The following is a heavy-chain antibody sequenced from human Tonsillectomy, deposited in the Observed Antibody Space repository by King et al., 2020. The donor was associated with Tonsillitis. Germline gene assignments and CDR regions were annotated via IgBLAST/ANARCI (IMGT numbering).Heavy chain of an antibody. CDR3: AKDMSTGYCTNGVCFLGAFDI. J-gene: IGHJ3*02. CDR1: GFHLDDYA. D-gene: IGHD2-8*01. V-gene: IGHV3-9*01. CDR2: ISWNIGRI. Sequence: VQLVESGGGLVQPGRSLRLSCAASGFHLDDYAMHWVRQSPGKGLEWVSGISWNIGRIGEAGSVKGRFTISRDNAKNSLYLQMNSLRAEDTALYYCAKDMSTGYCTNGVCFLGAFDIWGQGTMITVSS.